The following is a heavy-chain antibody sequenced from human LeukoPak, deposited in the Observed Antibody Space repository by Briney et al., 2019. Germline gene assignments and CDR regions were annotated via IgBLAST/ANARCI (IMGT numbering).Heavy chain of an antibody. CDR3: ARDIGYGSLGYYYMDV. CDR1: GGSIISYY. CDR2: IYYSGST. V-gene: IGHV4-59*01. D-gene: IGHD3-10*01. Sequence: PSETLSLTCTVSGGSIISYYWSWIRQPPGKGLEWIGYIYYSGSTNYNPSLKSRVTISVDTSKNQFSLKLSSVTAADTAVYYCARDIGYGSLGYYYMDVWGKGTTVTVSS. J-gene: IGHJ6*03.